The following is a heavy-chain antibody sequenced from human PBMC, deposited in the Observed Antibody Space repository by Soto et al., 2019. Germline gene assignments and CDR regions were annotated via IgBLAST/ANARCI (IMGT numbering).Heavy chain of an antibody. CDR3: ARERNGDPSRNDAFDI. V-gene: IGHV3-21*01. D-gene: IGHD4-17*01. Sequence: EVQLVESGGGLVKPGGSLRLSCAASGVTFSSYMLTWVRQVPGKGLEWVSSISSSSRYIFYADSVKGRFTISRDNAKNSLYLQMNSLRAEDTAVYYCARERNGDPSRNDAFDIWGQGTMVTVSS. CDR2: ISSSSRYI. J-gene: IGHJ3*02. CDR1: GVTFSSYM.